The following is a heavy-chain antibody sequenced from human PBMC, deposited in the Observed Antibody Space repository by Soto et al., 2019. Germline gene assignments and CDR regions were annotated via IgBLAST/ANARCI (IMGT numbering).Heavy chain of an antibody. J-gene: IGHJ2*01. V-gene: IGHV2-5*01. D-gene: IGHD3-22*01. CDR1: GFSLSTSGVG. CDR2: IYWNDDK. CDR3: AHGVAYYYDSSGYSHWYFDL. Sequence: QITLKESGPTLVKPTQTLTLTCTFSGFSLSTSGVGVGWIRQPPGKALEWLALIYWNDDKRYSPSLKSRLTITKDTSKNQVVLTMTNMDPVDTATYYCAHGVAYYYDSSGYSHWYFDLWGRGTLVTVSS.